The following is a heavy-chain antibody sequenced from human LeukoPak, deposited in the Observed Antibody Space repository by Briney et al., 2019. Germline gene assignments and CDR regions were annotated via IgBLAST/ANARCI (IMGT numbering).Heavy chain of an antibody. J-gene: IGHJ3*02. CDR3: ARRFDWLLYSGAFDI. V-gene: IGHV4-39*01. D-gene: IGHD3-9*01. CDR2: IYYSGNT. CDR1: GVSISSSNSY. Sequence: SETLSLTCTVSGVSISSSNSYWGWIRQPPGKGLEWIGSIYYSGNTYYNPSLKSRVTISVDTSKNQFSLKLSSVTAADTAVYYCARRFDWLLYSGAFDIWGQGTMVTVSS.